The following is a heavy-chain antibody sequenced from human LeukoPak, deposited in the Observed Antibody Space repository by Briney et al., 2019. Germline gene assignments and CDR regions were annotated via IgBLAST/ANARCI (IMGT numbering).Heavy chain of an antibody. Sequence: GGSLRLSCAASGFTFSSYSMNWVRQAPGKGLEWVSYISTSSGTIYYADSVKGRFTISRDNAKNSLYLQMNSRGAEDTAVYYCAKYAGSRALDYWGQGTLVTVSS. CDR1: GFTFSSYS. D-gene: IGHD4-23*01. CDR2: ISTSSGTI. CDR3: AKYAGSRALDY. V-gene: IGHV3-48*04. J-gene: IGHJ4*02.